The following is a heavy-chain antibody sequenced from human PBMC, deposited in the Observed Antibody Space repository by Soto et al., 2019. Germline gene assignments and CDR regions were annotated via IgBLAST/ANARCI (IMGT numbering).Heavy chain of an antibody. Sequence: QVQLVQSGAEVKKPGASVKVSCKASGYTFTSYYMHWVRLAPGQGLEWMGIINPDGGGTSYAQQFLGRVLMTRDTSTSTVYMEMSSLRSEDTAVYYCAVGGNYLSMDVWGQGTTVTVSS. CDR2: INPDGGGT. D-gene: IGHD4-4*01. J-gene: IGHJ6*02. CDR1: GYTFTSYY. CDR3: AVGGNYLSMDV. V-gene: IGHV1-46*01.